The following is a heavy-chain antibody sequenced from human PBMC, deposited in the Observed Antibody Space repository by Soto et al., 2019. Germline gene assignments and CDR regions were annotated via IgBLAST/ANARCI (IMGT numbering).Heavy chain of an antibody. CDR3: ARVPSSFSGSYDGSMAPRYYYYGMDV. Sequence: SQTLSLTCVISGDSVSSNSAAWNWIRQSPSRGLEWLGRTYYRSKWYNDYAVSVKSRITINPDTSKNQFSLQLNSVTPEDTAVYYCARVPSSFSGSYDGSMAPRYYYYGMDVWGQGTTVTVSS. V-gene: IGHV6-1*01. CDR2: TYYRSKWYN. CDR1: GDSVSSNSAA. J-gene: IGHJ6*02. D-gene: IGHD3-10*01.